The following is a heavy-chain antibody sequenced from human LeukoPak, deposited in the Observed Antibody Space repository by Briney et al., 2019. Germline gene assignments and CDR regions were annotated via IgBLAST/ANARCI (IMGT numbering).Heavy chain of an antibody. V-gene: IGHV3-48*03. CDR1: GLSFSTYE. D-gene: IGHD2-21*01. CDR2: ISSSGTTI. J-gene: IGHJ3*02. Sequence: GGSLRLSCAASGLSFSTYEMNWVRQAPGKGLEWVSYISSSGTTIYYADSVKGRFTISRDNAKNSLYLQMNSLGVEDTAVYYCARLWRWRHDGFDIWGQGTMVTVSS. CDR3: ARLWRWRHDGFDI.